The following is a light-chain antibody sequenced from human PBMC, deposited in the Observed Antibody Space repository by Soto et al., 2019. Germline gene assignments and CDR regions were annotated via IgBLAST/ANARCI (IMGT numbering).Light chain of an antibody. V-gene: IGKV3-11*01. CDR2: GAS. CDR1: QSVSTT. Sequence: EIVLTQSPGTLSLSPGERATLSCRASQSVSTTLAWYQQKPGQAPRLLIYGASIRAAGIPARSSASGTGTDFTLTISDVQPEDFAVYYCHQRQSWPRTFGQGTKVDIK. J-gene: IGKJ1*01. CDR3: HQRQSWPRT.